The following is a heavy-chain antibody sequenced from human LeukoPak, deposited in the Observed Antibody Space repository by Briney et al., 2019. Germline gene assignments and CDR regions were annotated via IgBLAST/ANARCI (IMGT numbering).Heavy chain of an antibody. CDR2: ISGSGAFT. V-gene: IGHV3-23*01. CDR1: GLTFSSYG. J-gene: IGHJ4*02. Sequence: GGSLRLSCAASGLTFSSYGMSWVRQAPGKGLEWVSSISGSGAFTYYTDSVKGRFTISRDNSKNTLDLQMNSLRAEDTAVYYCARGLTGGDPVWGQGTLVTVSS. CDR3: ARGLTGGDPV. D-gene: IGHD7-27*01.